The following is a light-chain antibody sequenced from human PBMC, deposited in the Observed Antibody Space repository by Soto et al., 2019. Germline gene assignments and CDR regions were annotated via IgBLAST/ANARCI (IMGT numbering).Light chain of an antibody. J-gene: IGKJ1*01. CDR1: QTISSNY. CDR3: QLYGSSPNT. V-gene: IGKV3-20*01. CDR2: GAS. Sequence: EILLTQSPGTLSLSPRERATLSCRATQTISSNYLAWYQQKPGQAPKLLIHGASTRATGIPDRFSGSGSGTDFTLTITRLEPEDFAVYYCQLYGSSPNTFGQGTKVEV.